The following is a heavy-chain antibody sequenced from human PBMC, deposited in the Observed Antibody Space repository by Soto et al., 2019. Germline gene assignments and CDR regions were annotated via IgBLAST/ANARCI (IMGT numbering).Heavy chain of an antibody. CDR3: AHSLIPNWGSRGAFDY. J-gene: IGHJ4*02. CDR2: IYWDDDK. V-gene: IGHV2-5*02. Sequence: QITLKESGPTLVKPTQTLTLTCTFSGFSLSTSGVGVGWIRHPPGKALEWLALIYWDDDKRYSPSLKSRLTITQDTSKNQVVLTMTNMAPVDTATYYCAHSLIPNWGSRGAFDYWGQGTLVTVSS. D-gene: IGHD7-27*01. CDR1: GFSLSTSGVG.